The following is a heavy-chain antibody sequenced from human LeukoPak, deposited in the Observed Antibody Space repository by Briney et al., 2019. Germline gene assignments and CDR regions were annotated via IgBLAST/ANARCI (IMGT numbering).Heavy chain of an antibody. CDR3: ARWYYGSGGWVLDY. Sequence: GGSLRLSCAVSGFTFSNYWMTWVCQAPGRGLEWVASIRKDGSDRYYADSVKGRFTISRDIAKNSLYLQVSSLRAEDTAVYYCARWYYGSGGWVLDYWGQGTLVTVSS. J-gene: IGHJ4*02. CDR2: IRKDGSDR. V-gene: IGHV3-7*05. CDR1: GFTFSNYW. D-gene: IGHD3-10*01.